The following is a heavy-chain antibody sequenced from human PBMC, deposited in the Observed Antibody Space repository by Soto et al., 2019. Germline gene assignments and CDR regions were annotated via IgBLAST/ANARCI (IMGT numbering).Heavy chain of an antibody. Sequence: QVQLVESGGGVVQPGRSLRLSCAASGFTFSSYGMHWVRQAPGKGLEWVAVIWYDGGNKYYADAVKGRFTISRDNSKNTGYLERNSLRADDTAMYYCASRSPALDYWGQGILVTVSS. CDR3: ASRSPALDY. V-gene: IGHV3-33*01. CDR1: GFTFSSYG. J-gene: IGHJ4*02. D-gene: IGHD2-2*01. CDR2: IWYDGGNK.